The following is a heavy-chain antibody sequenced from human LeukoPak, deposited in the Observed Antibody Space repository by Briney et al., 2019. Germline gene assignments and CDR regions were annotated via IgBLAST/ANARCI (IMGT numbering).Heavy chain of an antibody. Sequence: SETLSLTCTVSGGSISSYYWSWLRQPPGKGLEWIGYIYYSGSTNYNPSLKSRVTISVDTSKNQFSLKLSSVTAADTAVYYCARLSSYGYYYYYGMDVWGQGTTVTVSS. D-gene: IGHD5-18*01. V-gene: IGHV4-59*08. CDR3: ARLSSYGYYYYYGMDV. CDR1: GGSISSYY. CDR2: IYYSGST. J-gene: IGHJ6*02.